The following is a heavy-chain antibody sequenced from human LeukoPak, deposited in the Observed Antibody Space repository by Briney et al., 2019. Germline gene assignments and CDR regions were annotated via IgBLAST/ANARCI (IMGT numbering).Heavy chain of an antibody. Sequence: GGSLRLSCAASGFTFSTYWMHWVRQAPGKGLEWVGFIRSKAYGGTTEYAASVKGRFTISRDDSKSIAYLQMNSLKTEDTAVYYCTRAQGITILGVVPSFDYWGQGTLVTVSS. CDR2: IRSKAYGGTT. J-gene: IGHJ4*02. D-gene: IGHD3-3*01. CDR3: TRAQGITILGVVPSFDY. CDR1: GFTFSTYW. V-gene: IGHV3-49*04.